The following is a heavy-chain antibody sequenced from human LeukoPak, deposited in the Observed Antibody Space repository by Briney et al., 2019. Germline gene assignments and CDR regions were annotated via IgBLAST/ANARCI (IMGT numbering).Heavy chain of an antibody. J-gene: IGHJ4*02. Sequence: GGSLRLSCAASGFTFDDYGMSWVRQAPGKGLEWVSGINWNGGSTGYADSVKGRFTISRDNAKNSLYLQMNSLRAEDTALYYRARGITYYYDSSGYYFDYWGQGTLVTVSS. CDR1: GFTFDDYG. CDR3: ARGITYYYDSSGYYFDY. CDR2: INWNGGST. V-gene: IGHV3-20*04. D-gene: IGHD3-22*01.